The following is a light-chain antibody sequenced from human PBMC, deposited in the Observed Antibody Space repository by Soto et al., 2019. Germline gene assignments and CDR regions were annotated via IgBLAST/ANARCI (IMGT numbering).Light chain of an antibody. CDR1: SSDVGGYNY. V-gene: IGLV2-14*03. CDR3: CSYTTTSTFV. CDR2: EVF. Sequence: QSALTQPASVSGSPGQSITISCTGTSSDVGGYNYVPWYQQHPGKVPKLRIYEVFRRPSGISDRFSGSKSGNTASLTISGLQAEDEADYYCCSYTTTSTFVFGGGTKLTVL. J-gene: IGLJ2*01.